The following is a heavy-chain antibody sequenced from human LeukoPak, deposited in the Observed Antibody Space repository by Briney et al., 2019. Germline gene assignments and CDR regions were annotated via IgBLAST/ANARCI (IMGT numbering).Heavy chain of an antibody. Sequence: SETLSLTCTVSGGSISSSSYYWGWIRQPPGKGLEWIGSIYYSGSTYYNPSLKSRVTISVDTSKNQFSLKLSSVTAADTAVYCCARATYYYGSGTYDYWGQGTLVTVSS. CDR2: IYYSGST. D-gene: IGHD3-10*01. CDR1: GGSISSSSYY. V-gene: IGHV4-39*01. CDR3: ARATYYYGSGTYDY. J-gene: IGHJ4*02.